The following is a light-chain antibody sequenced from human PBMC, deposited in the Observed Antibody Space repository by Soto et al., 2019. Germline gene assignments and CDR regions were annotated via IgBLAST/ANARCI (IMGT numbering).Light chain of an antibody. CDR1: QSISSW. Sequence: IQMTQSPSTLSASVGDRVTITCRASQSISSWLAWYQQKPGKAPKLLIYDASSLESGVPSRFSGSESGTEFTLTISSLQPDDFGSYYCQQYKSYPWTFGHGTKVDIK. J-gene: IGKJ1*01. CDR2: DAS. V-gene: IGKV1-5*01. CDR3: QQYKSYPWT.